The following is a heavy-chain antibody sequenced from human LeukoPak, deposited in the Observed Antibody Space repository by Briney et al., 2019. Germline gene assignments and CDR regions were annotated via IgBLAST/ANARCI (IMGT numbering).Heavy chain of an antibody. CDR1: GFTFSSYC. J-gene: IGHJ3*02. V-gene: IGHV3-33*01. Sequence: GGSLRLSCAASGFTFSSYCMHWVRQAPGKGLEGGAVILYDGSNKYYADSVKGRFTISRENYKNTLYLQMNSLRAEDTAVYYCARGIDAFDIWGQGTMVTVSS. CDR3: ARGIDAFDI. CDR2: ILYDGSNK.